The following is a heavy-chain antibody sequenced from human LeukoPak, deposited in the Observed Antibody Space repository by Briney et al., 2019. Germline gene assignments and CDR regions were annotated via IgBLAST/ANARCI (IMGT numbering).Heavy chain of an antibody. J-gene: IGHJ4*02. CDR2: ISYDGSNK. Sequence: GGSLRLSCAASGFTFSSYAMHWVRQAPGKGLEWVAVISYDGSNKYYADSVKGRFTISRDNSKNTLYLQMNSLRAEDTAVYYCARDGDYDILRFDYWGQGTLVTVSS. V-gene: IGHV3-30*04. CDR1: GFTFSSYA. D-gene: IGHD3-9*01. CDR3: ARDGDYDILRFDY.